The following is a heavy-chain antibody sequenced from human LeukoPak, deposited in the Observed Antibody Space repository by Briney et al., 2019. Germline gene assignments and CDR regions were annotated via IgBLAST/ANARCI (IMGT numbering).Heavy chain of an antibody. V-gene: IGHV4-34*01. Sequence: SETLSLTCAVYGGSFSGYYWSWIRQPPGKGLEWIGEINHSGSTNYNPSLKSRVTISVDTSKNQFSLKLSSVTAADTAVYYCARRRDYVWGSYRYNWFDPWGQGTLVTVSS. D-gene: IGHD3-16*02. CDR2: INHSGST. J-gene: IGHJ5*02. CDR1: GGSFSGYY. CDR3: ARRRDYVWGSYRYNWFDP.